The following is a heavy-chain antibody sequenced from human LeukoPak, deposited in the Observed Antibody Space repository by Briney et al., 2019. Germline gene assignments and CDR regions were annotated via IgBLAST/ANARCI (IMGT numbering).Heavy chain of an antibody. CDR1: GYTLTELS. Sequence: ASVKVSCKVSGYTLTELSMHWVRQAPGKGLEWMGGFDPEDGETIYAQKFQGRVTMTEDTSTDTAYMELSSLRSEDTAVYYCATSLTTRITIFGVVTPPWYWGQGTLVTVSS. J-gene: IGHJ4*02. V-gene: IGHV1-24*01. CDR3: ATSLTTRITIFGVVTPPWY. CDR2: FDPEDGET. D-gene: IGHD3-3*01.